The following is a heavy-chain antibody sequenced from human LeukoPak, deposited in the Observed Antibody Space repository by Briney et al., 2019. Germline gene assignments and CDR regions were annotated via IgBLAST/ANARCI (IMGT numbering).Heavy chain of an antibody. J-gene: IGHJ2*01. D-gene: IGHD1-7*01. CDR3: ARLLRGGTTAYWYFDL. CDR2: INHSGST. Sequence: SETLSLTCAVYGGSFSGYYWSWIRQPPGKGLEWIGEINHSGSTNYNSSLKSRVTISVDTSKNQFSLKLSSVTAADTAVYYCARLLRGGTTAYWYFDLWGRGTLVTVSS. CDR1: GGSFSGYY. V-gene: IGHV4-34*01.